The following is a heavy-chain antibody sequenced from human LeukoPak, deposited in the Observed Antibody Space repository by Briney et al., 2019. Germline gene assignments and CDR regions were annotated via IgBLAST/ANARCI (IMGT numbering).Heavy chain of an antibody. Sequence: GGSLRLSCAASGFTFSSYAMSWVRQAPGKGLEWVSGISGSGENTYYADSVKGRFTISRDNSKNTMYLQMDSLRAEDTAIYYCAKVGNYYYYGTDVWGQGTTVTVSS. J-gene: IGHJ6*02. CDR1: GFTFSSYA. CDR3: AKVGNYYYYGTDV. V-gene: IGHV3-23*01. D-gene: IGHD1-1*01. CDR2: ISGSGENT.